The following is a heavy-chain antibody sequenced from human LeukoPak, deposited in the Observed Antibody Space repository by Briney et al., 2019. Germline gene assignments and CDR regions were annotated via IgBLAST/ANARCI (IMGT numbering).Heavy chain of an antibody. CDR2: ISAYNGNT. V-gene: IGHV1-18*01. Sequence: ASVKVSCKASGYTFTSYGISWVRQAPGQGLEWMGWISAYNGNTNYAQKLQGRVTMTTDTSTSIAYMELRSLRSDDTAVYYCASWIGYCSGGSCGGFDYWGQGTLVTVSS. J-gene: IGHJ4*02. D-gene: IGHD2-15*01. CDR3: ASWIGYCSGGSCGGFDY. CDR1: GYTFTSYG.